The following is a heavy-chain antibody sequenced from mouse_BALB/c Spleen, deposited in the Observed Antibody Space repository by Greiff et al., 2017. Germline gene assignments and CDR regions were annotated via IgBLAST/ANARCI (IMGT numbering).Heavy chain of an antibody. Sequence: EVQRVESGGGLVKPGGSLKLSCAASGFTFSSYAMSWVRQTPEKRLEWVATISSGGSYTYYPDSVKGRFTISRDNSKNTLYLQMGSLRSEDTAMYYCARHYGNYAYYYAMDYWGQGTSVTVSS. CDR1: GFTFSSYA. CDR2: ISSGGSYT. CDR3: ARHYGNYAYYYAMDY. D-gene: IGHD2-1*01. J-gene: IGHJ4*01. V-gene: IGHV5-9-3*01.